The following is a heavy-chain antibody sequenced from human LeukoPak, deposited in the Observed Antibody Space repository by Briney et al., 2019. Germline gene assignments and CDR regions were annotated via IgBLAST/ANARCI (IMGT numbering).Heavy chain of an antibody. J-gene: IGHJ4*02. CDR2: IYPGDSDT. V-gene: IGHV5-51*01. Sequence: GESLKISCNGSGYSFTSYWIGWVGQMPGKGLEWMGIIYPGDSDTRYSPSFQGQVTISADKSISTAYLQWTSLKASDTAMYYCARLLYYGDYEDYFDYWGQGTLVTVSS. CDR3: ARLLYYGDYEDYFDY. D-gene: IGHD4-17*01. CDR1: GYSFTSYW.